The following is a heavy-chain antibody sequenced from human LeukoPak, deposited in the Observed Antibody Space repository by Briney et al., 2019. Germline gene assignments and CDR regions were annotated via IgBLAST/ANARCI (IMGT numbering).Heavy chain of an antibody. V-gene: IGHV3-21*01. Sequence: PGGSLRLSCAASGFTFSTHSMYWVRQAPGKGLEWVSSISASSNFIHYAESVRGRFTISRDNAKNSLCLQMNSLGAQDTAVYYCARPATGYCSSAGCHWDSWGQGTLVTVSS. D-gene: IGHD2-2*01. CDR3: ARPATGYCSSAGCHWDS. J-gene: IGHJ4*02. CDR2: ISASSNFI. CDR1: GFTFSTHS.